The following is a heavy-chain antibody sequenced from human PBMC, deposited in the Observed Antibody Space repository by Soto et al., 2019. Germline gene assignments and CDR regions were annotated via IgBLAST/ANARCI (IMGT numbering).Heavy chain of an antibody. V-gene: IGHV2-5*02. CDR3: AHRPGYCSGGSCYGFDY. CDR2: IYWDDDK. D-gene: IGHD2-15*01. J-gene: IGHJ4*02. Sequence: SGPTLVNPTQTLTLTCTFSGFSLSTSGVGVGWIRQPPGKALEWLALIYWDDDKRYSPSLKSRLTITKDTSKNQVVLTMTNMDPVDTATYYCAHRPGYCSGGSCYGFDYWGQGTLVTVSS. CDR1: GFSLSTSGVG.